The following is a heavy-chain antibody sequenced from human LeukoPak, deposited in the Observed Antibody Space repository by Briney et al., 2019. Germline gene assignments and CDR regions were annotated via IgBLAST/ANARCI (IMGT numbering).Heavy chain of an antibody. Sequence: SGPTLVNPTQTLALTCTFSGFSLSTSGMRVSWIRQPPGKALEWLARIDWDDDKFYSTSLKTRLTISKDTSKNQVVLTMTNMDPVDTATYYCARSSSDYSNLYNWFDPWGQGTLVTVSS. CDR2: IDWDDDK. CDR3: ARSSSDYSNLYNWFDP. V-gene: IGHV2-70*04. J-gene: IGHJ5*02. D-gene: IGHD4-11*01. CDR1: GFSLSTSGMR.